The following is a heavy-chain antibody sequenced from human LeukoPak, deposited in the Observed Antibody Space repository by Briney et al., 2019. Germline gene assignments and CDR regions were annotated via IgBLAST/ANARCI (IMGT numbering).Heavy chain of an antibody. CDR1: GFTFSSYG. Sequence: GGSLRLSCAASGFTFSSYGMHWVRQAPGKGLEWVSAISGSGGSTYYADSVKGRFTISRDNSKNTLYLQMNSLRAEDTAVYYCAKDKVPVVTNAFDIWGQGTMVTVSS. V-gene: IGHV3-23*01. D-gene: IGHD2-21*02. J-gene: IGHJ3*02. CDR3: AKDKVPVVTNAFDI. CDR2: ISGSGGST.